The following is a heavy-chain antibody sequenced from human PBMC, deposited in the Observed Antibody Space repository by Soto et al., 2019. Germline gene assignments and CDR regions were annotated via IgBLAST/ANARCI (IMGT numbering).Heavy chain of an antibody. J-gene: IGHJ3*01. D-gene: IGHD3-9*01. V-gene: IGHV3-74*01. CDR2: IDNDGTA. Sequence: EVQLVESGGGLVQPGGSLRLSCAASGYTFNIYWMNWVRQIPGKGLVWVSHIDNDGTATYADSVKGRFTISRDNAKSTVYLQMNSLRDEDTAVYYCARDLKHGFDFWGQGTMVTVSS. CDR3: ARDLKHGFDF. CDR1: GYTFNIYW.